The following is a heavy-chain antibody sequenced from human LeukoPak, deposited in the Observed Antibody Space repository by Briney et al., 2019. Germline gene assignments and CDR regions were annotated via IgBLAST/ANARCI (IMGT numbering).Heavy chain of an antibody. CDR3: ARVAGVSYNYFDS. CDR2: ITPYNGDT. Sequence: ASVKVSCKASGYTFITYGITWVRQAPGQGLEWMGWITPYNGDTNYAQNLQDRVTMTTDTSTGTAYMELRSLRSDDPAVYFCARVAGVSYNYFDSWGQGTLVTVSS. J-gene: IGHJ4*02. D-gene: IGHD1-26*01. CDR1: GYTFITYG. V-gene: IGHV1-18*01.